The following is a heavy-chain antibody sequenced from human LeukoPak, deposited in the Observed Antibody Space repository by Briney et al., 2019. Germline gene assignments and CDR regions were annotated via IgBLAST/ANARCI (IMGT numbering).Heavy chain of an antibody. Sequence: PGGSLRLSCAASGFTISSNYMSWVRQAPGKGLEWVSVTYSGGRTYYADSVKGRFTISRDNSKNTVYLQMNSLRAEDTAVYYCARDEWRGPYYWGQGTLVTVSS. V-gene: IGHV3-53*01. CDR1: GFTISSNY. J-gene: IGHJ4*02. CDR2: TYSGGRT. CDR3: ARDEWRGPYY. D-gene: IGHD3-3*01.